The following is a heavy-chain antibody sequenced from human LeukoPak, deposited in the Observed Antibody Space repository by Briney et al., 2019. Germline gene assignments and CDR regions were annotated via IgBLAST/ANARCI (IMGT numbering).Heavy chain of an antibody. CDR2: ISNSGDNK. V-gene: IGHV3-23*01. D-gene: IGHD2-8*01. Sequence: GGSLRLSCAASGFTFNSYGMAWVRQAPGKGLEWVSSISNSGDNKYYADAVKGRFTISRDNSKNTVYLQMYSLRVEDTARYYCARDVTEPVFYDTWGQGTLASVSS. J-gene: IGHJ4*02. CDR3: ARDVTEPVFYDT. CDR1: GFTFNSYG.